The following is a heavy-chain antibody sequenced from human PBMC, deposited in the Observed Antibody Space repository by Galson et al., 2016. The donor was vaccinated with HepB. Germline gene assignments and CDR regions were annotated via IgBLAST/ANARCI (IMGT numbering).Heavy chain of an antibody. V-gene: IGHV1-69*13. CDR1: GGTFGNSA. CDR2: ITPLFGTT. J-gene: IGHJ2*01. CDR3: ARDESAAHWFFDL. Sequence: SVKVSCKASGGTFGNSAIHWIRQAPGQGLQWMGGITPLFGTTDYGQTFEGRVSITADDSNDVVYMEMSSLSSEDTAIYFCARDESAAHWFFDLWGRGTLITVSS.